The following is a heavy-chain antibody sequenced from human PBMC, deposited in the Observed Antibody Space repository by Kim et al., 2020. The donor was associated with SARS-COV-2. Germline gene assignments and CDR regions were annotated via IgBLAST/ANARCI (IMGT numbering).Heavy chain of an antibody. CDR3: ARLPAARDNWFDP. CDR2: ISSSSSYI. Sequence: GGSLRLSCAASGFTFSSYSMNWVRQAPGKGLEWVSSISSSSSYIYYADSVKGRFTISRDNAKNSLYLQMNSLRAEDTAVYYCARLPAARDNWFDPWGQGTLVTVSS. D-gene: IGHD6-13*01. CDR1: GFTFSSYS. V-gene: IGHV3-21*01. J-gene: IGHJ5*02.